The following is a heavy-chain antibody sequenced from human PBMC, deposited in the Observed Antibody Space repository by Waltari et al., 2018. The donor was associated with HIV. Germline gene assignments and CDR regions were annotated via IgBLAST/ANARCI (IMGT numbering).Heavy chain of an antibody. D-gene: IGHD3-16*01. V-gene: IGHV3-74*01. J-gene: IGHJ1*01. CDR1: GFYLPDHR. Sequence: EVQLVESGGAVVPHGEALSLSSAASGFYLPDHRLHWFRQVPGKGPLWVSRLTKDGRNAIYADSVKGRFTISRDIAKNTLYLELRRVGVEDSGVYYCVRNEVWQRYHYFEHWGQGTLVTVSS. CDR3: VRNEVWQRYHYFEH. CDR2: LTKDGRNA.